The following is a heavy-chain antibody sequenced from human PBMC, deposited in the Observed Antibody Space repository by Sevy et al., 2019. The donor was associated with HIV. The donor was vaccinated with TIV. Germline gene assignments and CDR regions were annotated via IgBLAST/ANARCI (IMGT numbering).Heavy chain of an antibody. CDR1: GFSFRSYW. Sequence: GGSLRLSCAASGFSFRSYWMSWVRQAPGKGLEWVANINQDGSVKYYLDSVMGRFTISRDSARNSGYLQINSLRADDTARYYCARTGAYADTYYHHYAMDVWGQGTSVTVSS. V-gene: IGHV3-7*03. CDR2: INQDGSVK. D-gene: IGHD4-17*01. J-gene: IGHJ6*02. CDR3: ARTGAYADTYYHHYAMDV.